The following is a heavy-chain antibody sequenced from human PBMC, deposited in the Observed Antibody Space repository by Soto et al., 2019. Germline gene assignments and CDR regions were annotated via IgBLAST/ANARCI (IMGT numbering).Heavy chain of an antibody. J-gene: IGHJ3*01. D-gene: IGHD6-19*01. V-gene: IGHV4-4*02. Sequence: SETLSLTSDGAGFSVDSDTWGSCLRQPPGKGVEWIGEIFHSVNTNYNPSLKSRVTISVDKSKNHFSLTLTSVTAADTAVYYCVKNGWYSADVWAEGQWSKS. CDR1: GFSVDSDTW. CDR2: IFHSVNT. CDR3: VKNGWYSADV.